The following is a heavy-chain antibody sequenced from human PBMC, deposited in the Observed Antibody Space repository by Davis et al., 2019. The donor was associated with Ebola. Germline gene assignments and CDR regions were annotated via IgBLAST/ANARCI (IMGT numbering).Heavy chain of an antibody. CDR1: GFTFSSYA. Sequence: GESLKISCAASGFTFSSYAMSWVRQAPGKGLEWVSAISGSGGSTYYADSVKGRFTISRDNSKNTLYLQMNSLRAEDTAVYYCAKAARGGSYDYWGQGTLVTVSS. D-gene: IGHD1-26*01. J-gene: IGHJ4*02. V-gene: IGHV3-23*01. CDR2: ISGSGGST. CDR3: AKAARGGSYDY.